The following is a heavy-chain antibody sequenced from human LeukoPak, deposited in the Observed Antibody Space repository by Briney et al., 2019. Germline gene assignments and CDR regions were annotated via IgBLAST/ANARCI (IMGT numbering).Heavy chain of an antibody. J-gene: IGHJ4*02. CDR1: GFTFSSYS. D-gene: IGHD4-17*01. Sequence: GGSLRLSCAASGFTFSSYSMNWVRQAPGKGLEWVSSISSSSSYIYYADSVKGRFTISRDNSKNTLYLQMNSLRAEDTAVYYCARDTYGDYRGRFDYWGQGTLVTVSS. CDR3: ARDTYGDYRGRFDY. V-gene: IGHV3-21*01. CDR2: ISSSSSYI.